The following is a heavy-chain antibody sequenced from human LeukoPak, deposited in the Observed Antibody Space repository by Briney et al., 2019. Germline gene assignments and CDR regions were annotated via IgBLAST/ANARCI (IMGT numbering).Heavy chain of an antibody. CDR1: GGSISSYY. D-gene: IGHD6-6*01. J-gene: IGHJ4*02. CDR3: ARGYGSSLELDY. CDR2: IHYSGST. Sequence: SETLSLTCTVSGGSISSYYWSWIRQPPGKGLEWIGYIHYSGSTNYNPSLKSRVTISVDTSKNQFSLKLTSVTAADTAVYYCARGYGSSLELDYWGQGTLVTVSS. V-gene: IGHV4-59*01.